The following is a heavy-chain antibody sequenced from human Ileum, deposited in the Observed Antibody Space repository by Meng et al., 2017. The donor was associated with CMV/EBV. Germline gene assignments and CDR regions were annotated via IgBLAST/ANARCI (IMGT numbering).Heavy chain of an antibody. V-gene: IGHV3-48*03. Sequence: GGSLRLSCAASGFTFSSYEMNWVRQAPGKGLEWVSYIGSSGTIYYADSVKGRFTISRDNAKNSLYLQMDSLRAEDTAVYYCARDAYGMDVWGQGTTVTVSS. J-gene: IGHJ6*02. CDR3: ARDAYGMDV. CDR1: GFTFSSYE. CDR2: IGSSGTI.